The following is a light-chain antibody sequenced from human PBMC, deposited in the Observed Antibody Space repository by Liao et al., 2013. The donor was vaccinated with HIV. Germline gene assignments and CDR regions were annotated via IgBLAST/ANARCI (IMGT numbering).Light chain of an antibody. Sequence: SYELTQPPSVSVSPGQTASITCSGDKLGDEYASWYQQKPGQSPVLVIYQDTRRPSGIPERFSGSNSGNTATLTISGTQAVDEAVYYCQAWDRDTALFGGGTKLTVL. CDR3: QAWDRDTAL. CDR2: QDT. V-gene: IGLV3-1*01. J-gene: IGLJ2*01. CDR1: KLGDEY.